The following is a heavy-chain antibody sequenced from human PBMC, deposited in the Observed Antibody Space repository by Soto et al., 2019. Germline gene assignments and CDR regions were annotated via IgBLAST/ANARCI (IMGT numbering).Heavy chain of an antibody. D-gene: IGHD3-10*01. CDR1: GFTFSNYA. CDR3: AKERLGRGVDY. J-gene: IGHJ4*02. V-gene: IGHV3-23*01. Sequence: EVLLLDSGGGLVQPGGSLRLSCAASGFTFSNYAMTWVRQAPGKGLEWVSTINNSGGSTYYADSVKGRFTISRDNSKNTLYLQVNSLRAEDTAVYYCAKERLGRGVDYWGPGTLVTVSS. CDR2: INNSGGST.